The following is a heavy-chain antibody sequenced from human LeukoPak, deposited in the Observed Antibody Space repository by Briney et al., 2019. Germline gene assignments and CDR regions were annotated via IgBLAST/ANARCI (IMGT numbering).Heavy chain of an antibody. J-gene: IGHJ2*01. V-gene: IGHV3-23*01. CDR3: AKDRTVGASYWYFDL. CDR1: GFTFDNYA. CDR2: ISGSGGST. Sequence: GGSLRLSCAASGFTFDNYAMNWVRQAPGKGLEWVSAISGSGGSTYHAESVKGRFTISRDNSKNTLYLQMNSLRAEDTAVYYCAKDRTVGASYWYFDLWGRGTLVTVSS. D-gene: IGHD1-26*01.